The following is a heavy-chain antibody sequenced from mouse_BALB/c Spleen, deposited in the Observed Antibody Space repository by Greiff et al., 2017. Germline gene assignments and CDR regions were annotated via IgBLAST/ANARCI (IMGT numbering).Heavy chain of an antibody. CDR1: GFSLTSYG. D-gene: IGHD2-13*01. CDR3: ARDRLGDAMDY. CDR2: IWAGGST. Sequence: VKLVESGPGLVAPSQSLSITCTVSGFSLTSYGVHWVRQPPGQGLEWLGVIWAGGSTNYNSALMSRLSISKDNSKGQVFLKMNSLQTDDTAMYCCARDRLGDAMDYWGEGTSVTVSA. J-gene: IGHJ4*01. V-gene: IGHV2-9*02.